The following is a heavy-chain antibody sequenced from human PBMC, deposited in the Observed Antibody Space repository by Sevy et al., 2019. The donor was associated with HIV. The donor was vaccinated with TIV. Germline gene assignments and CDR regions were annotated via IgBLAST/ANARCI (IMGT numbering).Heavy chain of an antibody. Sequence: GGSLRLSCTASGFSFSNYVMAWVRKAPGKGLEWVSSVIPTFLSTYYVESVKGLFTISRDNSKNTLYLQMNSLLAEDTAIYYCAKLHSRMVPGNGALDYWGRGTLVTVSS. J-gene: IGHJ4*01. CDR1: GFSFSNYV. CDR3: AKLHSRMVPGNGALDY. V-gene: IGHV3-23*01. D-gene: IGHD3-10*01. CDR2: VIPTFLST.